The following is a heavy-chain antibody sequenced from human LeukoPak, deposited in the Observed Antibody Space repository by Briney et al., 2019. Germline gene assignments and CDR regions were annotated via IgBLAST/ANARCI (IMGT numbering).Heavy chain of an antibody. V-gene: IGHV1-18*01. D-gene: IGHD1-26*01. CDR2: ISTYNGNT. J-gene: IGHJ5*02. Sequence: ASAKVSCKASGYTFTSYGIIWVRQAPGQGLEWMGWISTYNGNTNYAQKIQGRVTMTTDTSTSTAYMELRSLRSDDTAVYYCARVLWELPYYNWFDPWGQGTLVTVSS. CDR3: ARVLWELPYYNWFDP. CDR1: GYTFTSYG.